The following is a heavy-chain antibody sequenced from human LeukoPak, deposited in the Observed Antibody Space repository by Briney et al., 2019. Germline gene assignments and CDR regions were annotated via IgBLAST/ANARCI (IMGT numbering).Heavy chain of an antibody. CDR2: IIPIFGTA. J-gene: IGHJ4*02. CDR1: GAGFSSYA. D-gene: IGHD3-10*01. V-gene: IGHV1-69*05. CDR3: ARGSRGEFNY. Sequence: GASVKVSCKASGAGFSSYAISWGRQGPGQGLERMGGIIPIFGTANYAQKFQGRVTITTDESTSTAYMELSSLRSEDTAVYYCARGSRGEFNYWGQGTLVTVSS.